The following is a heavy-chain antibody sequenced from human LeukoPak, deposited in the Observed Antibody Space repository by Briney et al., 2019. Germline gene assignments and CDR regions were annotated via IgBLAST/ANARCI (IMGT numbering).Heavy chain of an antibody. CDR2: IIPILGIA. CDR3: ARDRSSGSYLSYGMDV. Sequence: GASVKVSCKASGGTFSSYTISWVRQAPGQGLEWMGRIIPILGIANYAQKFQGRVTITADKSTSTAYMEPSSLRSEDTAVYYCARDRSSGSYLSYGMDVWGQGTTVTVSS. CDR1: GGTFSSYT. D-gene: IGHD3-10*01. V-gene: IGHV1-69*04. J-gene: IGHJ6*02.